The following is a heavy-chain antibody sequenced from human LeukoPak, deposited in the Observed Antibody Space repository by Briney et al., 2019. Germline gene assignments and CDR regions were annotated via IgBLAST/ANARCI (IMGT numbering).Heavy chain of an antibody. D-gene: IGHD3-22*01. CDR1: GYSFTSYD. CDR3: AKGAPRYYYDSSVYYYYMDV. CDR2: MNPKSGNT. Sequence: ASVKVSCKASGYSFTSYDINWVRQATGQGLEWMGWMNPKSGNTGYALKFQGRVTMTRNTSIGTAYMELSRLRSEDTAVYYCAKGAPRYYYDSSVYYYYMDVWGKGTTVTISS. V-gene: IGHV1-8*01. J-gene: IGHJ6*03.